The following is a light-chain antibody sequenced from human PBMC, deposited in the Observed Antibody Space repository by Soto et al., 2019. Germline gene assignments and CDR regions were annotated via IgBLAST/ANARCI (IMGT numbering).Light chain of an antibody. Sequence: QSVLTHPPSVSAAPGQKVTIPSSGSGSNIGGNSVSGYQQLPGTAPKLLIYDDNKRPSGIPVRFSGSKSGTSATLGITGFQTGDEADYYCGSWDSSLSAYVFGTGTKVTVL. CDR1: GSNIGGNS. CDR3: GSWDSSLSAYV. V-gene: IGLV1-51*01. CDR2: DDN. J-gene: IGLJ1*01.